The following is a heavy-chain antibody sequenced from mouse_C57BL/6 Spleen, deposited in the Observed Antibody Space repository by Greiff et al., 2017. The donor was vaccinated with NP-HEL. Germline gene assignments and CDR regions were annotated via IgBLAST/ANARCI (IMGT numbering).Heavy chain of an antibody. Sequence: EVKLMESEGGLVQPGSSMKLSCTASGFTFSDYYMAWVRQVPEKGLEWVANINYDGSSTYYLDSLKSRFIISRDNAKNILYLQMSSLKSEDTATYYCARGGGNYGWYFDVWGTGTTVTVSS. CDR3: ARGGGNYGWYFDV. D-gene: IGHD2-1*01. CDR2: INYDGSST. J-gene: IGHJ1*03. V-gene: IGHV5-16*01. CDR1: GFTFSDYY.